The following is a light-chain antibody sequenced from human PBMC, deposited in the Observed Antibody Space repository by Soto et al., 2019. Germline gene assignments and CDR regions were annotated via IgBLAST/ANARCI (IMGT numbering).Light chain of an antibody. J-gene: IGLJ1*01. Sequence: QSVLTQPPSASGSPGQSVTISCTGTSSDIGVYNYVSWYQQHPGKAPKLMIYEVSKRPSGVPDRFSGSKSGSTASLTVSGLQAEDEADYYCSSYAGSNNLYVFGTGTKLTVL. CDR1: SSDIGVYNY. CDR2: EVS. CDR3: SSYAGSNNLYV. V-gene: IGLV2-8*01.